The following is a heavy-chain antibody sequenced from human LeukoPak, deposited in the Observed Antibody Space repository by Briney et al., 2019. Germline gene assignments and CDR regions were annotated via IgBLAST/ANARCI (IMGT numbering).Heavy chain of an antibody. J-gene: IGHJ3*02. CDR2: ISAYNGNT. Sequence: GATVKVSCKASGYTFTSYGISWVRQAPGQGLEWVGWISAYNGNTNYAQKLQGRVTITTDPSTSTAYMELRSLRSDDTAVYYCARGITMIVVDPKAFDIWGQGTMVTVSS. D-gene: IGHD3-22*01. CDR1: GYTFTSYG. V-gene: IGHV1-18*01. CDR3: ARGITMIVVDPKAFDI.